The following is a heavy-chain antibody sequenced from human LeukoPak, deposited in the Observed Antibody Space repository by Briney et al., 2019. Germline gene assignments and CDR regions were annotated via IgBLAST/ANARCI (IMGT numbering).Heavy chain of an antibody. J-gene: IGHJ4*02. CDR2: IYYSGST. Sequence: KPSETLSLTCTVSGGSISSYYWSWIRQPPGKGLEWIGCIYYSGSTNYNPSLKSRVTISIDTSKNQFSLKLSSVTAADTAVYYCAGSYGSGSYYGYWGQGTLVTFSS. CDR3: AGSYGSGSYYGY. V-gene: IGHV4-59*08. CDR1: GGSISSYY. D-gene: IGHD3-10*01.